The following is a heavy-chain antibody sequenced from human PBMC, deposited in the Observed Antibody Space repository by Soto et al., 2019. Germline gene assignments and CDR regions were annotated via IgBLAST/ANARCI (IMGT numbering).Heavy chain of an antibody. CDR2: IYHGST. CDR3: ASYQQSYAFDI. CDR1: GGSISSGGYS. Sequence: SSETLSLTCAVSGGSISSGGYSWSWIRQPPGKGLEWIGYIYHGSTYYNPSLKSRVTISVDTSKNQFSLKLSSVTAADTAVYYCASYQQSYAFDIWGQGTMVTVSS. J-gene: IGHJ3*02. D-gene: IGHD2-2*01. V-gene: IGHV4-30-2*05.